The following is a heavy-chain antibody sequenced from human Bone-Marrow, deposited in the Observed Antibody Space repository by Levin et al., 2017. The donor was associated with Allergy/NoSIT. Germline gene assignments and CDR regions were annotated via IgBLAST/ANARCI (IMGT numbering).Heavy chain of an antibody. D-gene: IGHD5-18*01. CDR1: GYTFTSYD. CDR2: MNPNSGNT. V-gene: IGHV1-8*01. J-gene: IGHJ4*02. CDR3: ARAHTAKFGY. Sequence: GESLKISCKASGYTFTSYDINWVRQATGQGLEWMGWMNPNSGNTGYAQKFQGRVTMTRNTSISTAYMELSSLRSEDTAVYYCARAHTAKFGYWGQGTLVTVSS.